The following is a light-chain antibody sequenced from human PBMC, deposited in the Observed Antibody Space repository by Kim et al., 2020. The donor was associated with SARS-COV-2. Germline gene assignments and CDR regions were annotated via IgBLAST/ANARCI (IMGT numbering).Light chain of an antibody. CDR1: QSVSSVY. Sequence: SPGERATLSCRASQSVSSVYLAWYQQKPGQAPRLVIYGASSRATGIPDRFSGGGSGTDFTLTISRLEPEDFAVYYCQQYGNSPITFVQGTRLEIK. V-gene: IGKV3-20*01. CDR3: QQYGNSPIT. J-gene: IGKJ5*01. CDR2: GAS.